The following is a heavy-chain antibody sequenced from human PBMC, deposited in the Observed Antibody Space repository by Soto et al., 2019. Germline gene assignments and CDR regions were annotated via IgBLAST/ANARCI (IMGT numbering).Heavy chain of an antibody. Sequence: SMKVSWKASGGTFSSYAISWVRQAPGQGLEWMGGIIPIFGTANYAQKFQGRVTITADKSTSTAYMELSSLRSEDTAVYYCARGVRVDTAMVGMYGMGVLGQGTTVTVSS. CDR1: GGTFSSYA. D-gene: IGHD5-18*01. CDR2: IIPIFGTA. CDR3: ARGVRVDTAMVGMYGMGV. J-gene: IGHJ6*02. V-gene: IGHV1-69*06.